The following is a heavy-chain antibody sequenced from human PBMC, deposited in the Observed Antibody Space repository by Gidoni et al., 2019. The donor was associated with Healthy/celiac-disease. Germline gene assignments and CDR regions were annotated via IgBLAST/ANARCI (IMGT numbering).Heavy chain of an antibody. Sequence: QVQLVESGGGVVQPGRSLRLSCPASGFTFSSYAMHWVRQAPGKGLEWVAVISYDGSNKYYADSVKGRFTISRDNSKNTLYLQMNSLRAEDTAVYYCAGVDGPSWGYWGQGTLVTVSS. CDR3: AGVDGPSWGY. CDR2: ISYDGSNK. CDR1: GFTFSSYA. V-gene: IGHV3-30*04. D-gene: IGHD2-2*01. J-gene: IGHJ4*02.